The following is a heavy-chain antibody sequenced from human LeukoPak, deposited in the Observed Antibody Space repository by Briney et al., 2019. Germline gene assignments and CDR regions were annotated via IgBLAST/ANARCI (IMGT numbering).Heavy chain of an antibody. Sequence: PGGSLRLSCAASGFTFSGFDMYWVRQAPGKGLEWVAVISHDGSHTQHADSVKGRFTISRDNSKRTLYLQMNSLRPEDTAVYLCVKDRADHYSFDSWGQGTLVTVSS. V-gene: IGHV3-30*18. J-gene: IGHJ4*02. CDR2: ISHDGSHT. CDR1: GFTFSGFD. CDR3: VKDRADHYSFDS. D-gene: IGHD4-11*01.